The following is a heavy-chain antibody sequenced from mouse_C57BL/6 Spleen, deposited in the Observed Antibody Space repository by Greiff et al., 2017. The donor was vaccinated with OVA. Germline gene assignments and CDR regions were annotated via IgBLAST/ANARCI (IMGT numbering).Heavy chain of an antibody. CDR1: GYTFTSYW. CDR3: ARRYYYGSRGAMDY. D-gene: IGHD1-1*01. J-gene: IGHJ4*01. CDR2: IDPSDSYT. Sequence: QVQLKQPGAELVKPGASVKLSCKASGYTFTSYWMQWVKQRPGQGLEWIGEIDPSDSYTNYNQKFKGKATLTVDTSSSTAYMQLSSLTSEDSAVYYCARRYYYGSRGAMDYWGQGTSVTVSS. V-gene: IGHV1-50*01.